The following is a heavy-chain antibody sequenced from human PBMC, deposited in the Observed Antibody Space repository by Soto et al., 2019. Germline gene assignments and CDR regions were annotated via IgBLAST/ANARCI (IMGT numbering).Heavy chain of an antibody. V-gene: IGHV3-21*01. Sequence: GGSLRLSCAASGFTFSRYSMNWVRQAPGKGLEWVSSISSTTNYIYYADSMKGRFTVSKDNSKNTLYLQMNSLRPEDTAVYYCAKSPNFYCSSPNCYKYYFDHWGQGTRVTVSS. CDR3: AKSPNFYCSSPNCYKYYFDH. J-gene: IGHJ4*02. D-gene: IGHD2-2*02. CDR1: GFTFSRYS. CDR2: ISSTTNYI.